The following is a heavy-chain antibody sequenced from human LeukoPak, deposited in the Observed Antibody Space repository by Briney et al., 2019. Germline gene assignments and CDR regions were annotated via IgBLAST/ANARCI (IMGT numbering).Heavy chain of an antibody. CDR3: ARDRSGTYYTFDV. CDR1: GGSIGSSF. D-gene: IGHD1-26*01. Sequence: PSETLSLTCSISGGSIGSSFWNWIRLSPEKGLEWIGYISYSGRTNYSPSLKSRVTISIDTSKNQLSLTLSSVTAADTALYYCARDRSGTYYTFDVWGQGTMVGVSA. J-gene: IGHJ3*01. CDR2: ISYSGRT. V-gene: IGHV4-59*13.